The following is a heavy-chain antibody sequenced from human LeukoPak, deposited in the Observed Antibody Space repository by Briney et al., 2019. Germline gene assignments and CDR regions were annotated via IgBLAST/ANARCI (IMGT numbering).Heavy chain of an antibody. J-gene: IGHJ4*02. CDR3: ARAPARPFELDY. CDR2: IIPILGIA. Sequence: SVKVSCKASGGTFSSYAISWVRQAPGQGLEWMGRIIPILGIANYAQKFQGRVTITADKSTSTAYMELSSLRSEDTAVYYCARAPARPFELDYWGQGTLVTVSS. D-gene: IGHD6-6*01. CDR1: GGTFSSYA. V-gene: IGHV1-69*04.